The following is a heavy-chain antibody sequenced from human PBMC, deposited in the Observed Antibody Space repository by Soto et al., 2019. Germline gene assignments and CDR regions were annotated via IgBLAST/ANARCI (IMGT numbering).Heavy chain of an antibody. Sequence: GASVKVSCKASGYTFTSYDINWVRQATGQGLEWMGWMNPNSGNTGYAQKFQGRVTMTRNTPISTAYMELSSLRSEDTAVYYCARSYGSGSYGVDWFDPWGQGTLVTVSS. D-gene: IGHD3-10*01. CDR1: GYTFTSYD. CDR3: ARSYGSGSYGVDWFDP. V-gene: IGHV1-8*01. CDR2: MNPNSGNT. J-gene: IGHJ5*02.